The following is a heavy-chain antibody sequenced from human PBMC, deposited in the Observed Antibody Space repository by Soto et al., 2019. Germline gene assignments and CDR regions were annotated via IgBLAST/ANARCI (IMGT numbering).Heavy chain of an antibody. D-gene: IGHD6-13*01. V-gene: IGHV3-30-3*01. J-gene: IGHJ5*02. Sequence: VQLVESGGGLVQPGGSLRLSCAASGFTFSRSEFHWVRQATGKGLEWVAVISYDGSNKYYADSVKGRFTISRDNSKNTLYLQMNSLRAEDTAVYYCARESDDDRDYSSSWYGNWFDPWGQGTLVTVSS. CDR1: GFTFSRSE. CDR2: ISYDGSNK. CDR3: ARESDDDRDYSSSWYGNWFDP.